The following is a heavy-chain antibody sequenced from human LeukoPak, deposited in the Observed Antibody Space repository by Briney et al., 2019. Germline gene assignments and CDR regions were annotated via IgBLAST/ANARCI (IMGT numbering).Heavy chain of an antibody. Sequence: ASVKVSCKASGYTFTSYDINWVRQATGQGLEWMGWMNPNSGNTGYAQKFQGRVTITRNTSISTAYMELSSLRSEDTAVYYCARAAFIITFGGVIAGYPLGYWGQGTLVTVSS. V-gene: IGHV1-8*03. CDR1: GYTFTSYD. J-gene: IGHJ4*02. D-gene: IGHD3-16*02. CDR3: ARAAFIITFGGVIAGYPLGY. CDR2: MNPNSGNT.